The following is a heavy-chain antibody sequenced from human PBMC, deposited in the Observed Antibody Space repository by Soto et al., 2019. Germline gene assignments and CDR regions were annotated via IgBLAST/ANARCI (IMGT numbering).Heavy chain of an antibody. CDR2: IWYDGSDK. D-gene: IGHD2-21*02. Sequence: QVQLVESGGGVVQPGRSLRLSCAASGFTFSSYGMHWVRQAPGKGLEWVAVIWYDGSDKYYADSVKGRFTISRENSKNTLYLQMNSLRAEDTAVYYCAREGMQVVTATQPYWYFDLWGRGTLVTVSS. CDR3: AREGMQVVTATQPYWYFDL. CDR1: GFTFSSYG. V-gene: IGHV3-33*01. J-gene: IGHJ2*01.